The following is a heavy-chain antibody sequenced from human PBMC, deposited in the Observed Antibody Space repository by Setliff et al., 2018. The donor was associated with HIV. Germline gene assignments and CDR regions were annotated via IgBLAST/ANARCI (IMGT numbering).Heavy chain of an antibody. CDR1: GGSLSSGSYY. J-gene: IGHJ4*02. Sequence: PSETLSLTCTVSGGSLSSGSYYWNWIRQPAGKGLEWIGRIYTSGRTNYNPSLKSRVTISVDTSKNQFSLKLTSVTAADTAVYYCASAGSGTRAPPRYWGQGTLVTVSS. CDR2: IYTSGRT. V-gene: IGHV4-61*02. D-gene: IGHD1-1*01. CDR3: ASAGSGTRAPPRY.